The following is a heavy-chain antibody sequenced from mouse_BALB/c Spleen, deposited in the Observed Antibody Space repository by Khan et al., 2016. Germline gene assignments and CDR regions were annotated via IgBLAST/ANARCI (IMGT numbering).Heavy chain of an antibody. Sequence: EVQLQESGPDLVKPSQSLSLTCTVTGYSITSGYSWHWIRQFPGNKLEWMGYIHYSGSTNYNPSLKSRISITRDTSKNQFFLQLNSVTTEDTATYCCAAYYGNYWYFDVWGAGTTVTVSS. D-gene: IGHD2-10*01. V-gene: IGHV3-1*02. CDR2: IHYSGST. CDR1: GYSITSGYS. J-gene: IGHJ1*01. CDR3: AAYYGNYWYFDV.